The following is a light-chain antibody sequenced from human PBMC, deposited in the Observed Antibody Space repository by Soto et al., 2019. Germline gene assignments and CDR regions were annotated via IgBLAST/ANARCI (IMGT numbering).Light chain of an antibody. CDR3: MQALQTPH. J-gene: IGKJ2*01. V-gene: IGKV2-28*01. CDR2: LGS. CDR1: RSLLHNNGYNY. Sequence: DIVMTQSPLSLPVTPGEPASISCRSSRSLLHNNGYNYLDWYLQKPGQSAQLLIYLGSNRASGVPGRFSGSGSGPDFTLKISIVEAEDIGVYYCMQALQTPHFGQGTKLEIK.